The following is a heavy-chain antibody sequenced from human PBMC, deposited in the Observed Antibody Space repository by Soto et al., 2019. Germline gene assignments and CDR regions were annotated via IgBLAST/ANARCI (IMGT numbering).Heavy chain of an antibody. J-gene: IGHJ4*02. D-gene: IGHD3-9*01. CDR1: GGSISSYY. V-gene: IGHV4-59*08. CDR3: ASYRDDISTGDSVY. CDR2: IYYSGST. Sequence: PSETLSLTCTVSGGSISSYYWSWIRQPPGKGLEWIGYIYYSGSTNYNPSLKSRVTISVDTSKNQFSLKLSSVTAADTAVYYCASYRDDISTGDSVYWGQGPLVTVSS.